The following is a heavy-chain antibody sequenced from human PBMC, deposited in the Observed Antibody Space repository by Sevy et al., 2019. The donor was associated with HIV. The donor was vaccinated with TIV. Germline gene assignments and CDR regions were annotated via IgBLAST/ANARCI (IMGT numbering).Heavy chain of an antibody. J-gene: IGHJ4*02. CDR3: SRDRRNYAGQYFDY. Sequence: GGSLRLSCAVSGFTFSDYYMSWIRQAPGKGLEWVSDISSGSTYTKYADSVKGRFTISRGNAKNSLYLQMNSLRVEDTAVYYCSRDRRNYAGQYFDYWGQGTLVTVSS. V-gene: IGHV3-11*06. CDR1: GFTFSDYY. CDR2: ISSGSTYT. D-gene: IGHD1-7*01.